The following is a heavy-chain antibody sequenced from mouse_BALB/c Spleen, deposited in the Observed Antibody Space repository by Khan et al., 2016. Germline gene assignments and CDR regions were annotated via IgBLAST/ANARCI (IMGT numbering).Heavy chain of an antibody. CDR2: ILPGSGST. Sequence: QVQLQQPGAELMKPGASVKISCKATGYTFSSYWIEWVKQRPGHGLEWIGEILPGSGSTNYNEKFKGKATFTADTSSNTAYMQLSSLTSEYSAVYYCARDVLLFTTVVAVDYWGQGTTLTVSS. D-gene: IGHD1-1*01. V-gene: IGHV1-9*01. CDR3: ARDVLLFTTVVAVDY. CDR1: GYTFSSYW. J-gene: IGHJ2*01.